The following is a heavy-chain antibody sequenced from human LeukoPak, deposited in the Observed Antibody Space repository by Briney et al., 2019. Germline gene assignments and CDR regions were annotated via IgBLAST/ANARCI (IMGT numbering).Heavy chain of an antibody. CDR3: AREPVRKRWFDS. CDR1: GFTFSNYW. CDR2: IKYDGSEK. V-gene: IGHV3-7*03. Sequence: GGSLRLSCTASGFTFSNYWMSWVRQAPNKGLEWVANIKYDGSEKYYVDSVKGRLTISRDNAKISLYLQMNSLRAEDTAVYYCAREPVRKRWFDSWGQGTLVTVSS. J-gene: IGHJ5*01. D-gene: IGHD3-10*01.